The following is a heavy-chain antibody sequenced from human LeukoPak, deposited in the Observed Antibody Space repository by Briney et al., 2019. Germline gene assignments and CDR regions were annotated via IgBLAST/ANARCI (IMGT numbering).Heavy chain of an antibody. V-gene: IGHV3-30*18. CDR3: AKDFNDFWSGYYIPPSYYFDY. CDR2: ISYDGSNK. CDR1: GFTFSSYG. Sequence: GRSLRLSCAASGFTFSSYGMHWVRQAPGKGLEWVAVISYDGSNKYYADSVKGRFTISRDNSKNTLYPQMNSLRAEDTAVYYCAKDFNDFWSGYYIPPSYYFDYWGQGTLVTVSS. J-gene: IGHJ4*02. D-gene: IGHD3-3*01.